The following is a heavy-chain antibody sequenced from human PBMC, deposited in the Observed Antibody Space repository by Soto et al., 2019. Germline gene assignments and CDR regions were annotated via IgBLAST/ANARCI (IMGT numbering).Heavy chain of an antibody. J-gene: IGHJ6*02. Sequence: QVQLQESSPGLVEPSGTLSLTCAVSGGSISSSNWWSWVRQPPGKGLEWIGEIYHSGSTNYNPSLKSRVTISVDKSKNQFSLKLSSVTAADTAVYYCARGDFLEWFDNTIYGMDVWGQGTTVTVSS. CDR1: GGSISSSNW. CDR3: ARGDFLEWFDNTIYGMDV. D-gene: IGHD3-3*01. V-gene: IGHV4-4*02. CDR2: IYHSGST.